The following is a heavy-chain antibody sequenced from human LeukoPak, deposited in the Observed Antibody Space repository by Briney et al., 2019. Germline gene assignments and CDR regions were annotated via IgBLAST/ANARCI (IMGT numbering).Heavy chain of an antibody. J-gene: IGHJ3*02. CDR2: IYYSGTT. Sequence: PSETLSLTCTVSGGSITSFYWSWIRQPPGKGLEYIGFIYYSGTTNYNPSLKSRVTISVDTSKSQFSLKLGSVTAADTAVYYCAKDTGYRGNYWVAFDIWGQGTKVIVSS. CDR1: GGSITSFY. V-gene: IGHV4-59*12. D-gene: IGHD1-26*01. CDR3: AKDTGYRGNYWVAFDI.